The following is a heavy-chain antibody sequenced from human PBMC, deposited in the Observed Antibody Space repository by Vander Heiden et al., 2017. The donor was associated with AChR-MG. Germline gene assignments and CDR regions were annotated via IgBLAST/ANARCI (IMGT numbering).Heavy chain of an antibody. CDR3: AKDLIKGEGLERDFDY. Sequence: EVQLLESGGGLVQPGGSLRLSCAASGFTFSSYAMSWVRQAPGKGLGWVSAISGSGGSTYYADSVKGRFTISRDNSKNTLYLQMNSLRAEDTAVYYCAKDLIKGEGLERDFDYWGQGTLVTVSS. CDR1: GFTFSSYA. V-gene: IGHV3-23*01. J-gene: IGHJ4*02. CDR2: ISGSGGST. D-gene: IGHD1-1*01.